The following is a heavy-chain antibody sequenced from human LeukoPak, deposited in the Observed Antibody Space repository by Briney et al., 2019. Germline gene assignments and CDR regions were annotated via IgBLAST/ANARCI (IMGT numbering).Heavy chain of an antibody. D-gene: IGHD3-3*01. CDR1: GYTFTGYY. CDR3: ARDGKYYDFWSGYWDYYYYGMDV. Sequence: ASVKVSCKASGYTFTGYYMHWVRQAPGQGLEWMGRINPNSGGTNYAQKFQGRVTMTRDTSISTAYMEPSRLRSDDTAVYYCARDGKYYDFWSGYWDYYYYGMDVWGQGTTVTVSS. CDR2: INPNSGGT. V-gene: IGHV1-2*06. J-gene: IGHJ6*02.